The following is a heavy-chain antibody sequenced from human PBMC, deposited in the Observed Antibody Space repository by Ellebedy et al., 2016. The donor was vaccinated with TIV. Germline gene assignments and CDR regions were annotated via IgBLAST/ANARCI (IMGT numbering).Heavy chain of an antibody. J-gene: IGHJ4*02. V-gene: IGHV3-33*01. CDR2: IWYDGSNK. D-gene: IGHD6-13*01. CDR1: GFTFSSYG. CDR3: ARGISAAGH. Sequence: GGSLRLXXAASGFTFSSYGMHWVRQAPGKGLEWVAVIWYDGSNKYYADSVKGRFTISRDNSKNTLYLQMNSLRAEDTAVYYCARGISAAGHWGQGTLVTVSS.